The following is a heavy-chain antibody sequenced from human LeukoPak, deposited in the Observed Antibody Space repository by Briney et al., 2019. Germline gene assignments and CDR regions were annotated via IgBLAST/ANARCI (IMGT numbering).Heavy chain of an antibody. D-gene: IGHD6-6*01. CDR2: INTDGSST. CDR1: GFTFSSYW. Sequence: GGSLRLSCAASGFTFSSYWMHWVRQAPGKGLVWVSRINTDGSSTSYADSVKGRFTISRDNSKNTLYLRINSLRDDDTAMYYCSKDSEVVSHDYWGQGAMVTVSS. CDR3: SKDSEVVSHDY. J-gene: IGHJ4*02. V-gene: IGHV3-74*01.